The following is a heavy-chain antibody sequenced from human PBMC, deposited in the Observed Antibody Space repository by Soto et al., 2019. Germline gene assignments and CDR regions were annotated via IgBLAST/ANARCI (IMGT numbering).Heavy chain of an antibody. CDR1: GGSISSGGYY. D-gene: IGHD6-13*01. V-gene: IGHV4-31*03. Sequence: SETLSLTCTVSGGSISSGGYYWSWIRQHPGKGLEWIGYIYHSGTTYYNTSLKSRVTISVDTSKNQFSLKLSSVTAADTAVYYCASRHSSPYFDYWGQGTLVTSPQ. CDR3: ASRHSSPYFDY. J-gene: IGHJ4*02. CDR2: IYHSGTT.